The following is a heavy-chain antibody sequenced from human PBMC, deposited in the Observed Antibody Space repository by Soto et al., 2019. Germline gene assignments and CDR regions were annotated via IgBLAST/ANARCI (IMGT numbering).Heavy chain of an antibody. V-gene: IGHV3-30-3*01. CDR2: ISYDGSNI. Sequence: QAQLVESGGGVVQPGRSLRLSCAASGFTFSTYAMHWVRQAPGKGLEWVADISYDGSNIYYADSVKGRFTISRDNSKNTLYLQMDSLRPDDTAVYYCARSQMERRRYGMDVWGQGTTVTVSS. CDR1: GFTFSTYA. D-gene: IGHD1-1*01. J-gene: IGHJ6*02. CDR3: ARSQMERRRYGMDV.